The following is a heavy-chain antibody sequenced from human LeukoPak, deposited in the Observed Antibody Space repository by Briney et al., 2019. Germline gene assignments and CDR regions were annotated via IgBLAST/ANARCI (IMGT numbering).Heavy chain of an antibody. V-gene: IGHV3-11*04. CDR3: ARSVRGYSRGSRFDY. Sequence: PGGSLRLSCAASGFTFNDYYMTWIRQAPGKGLEWLSSITSSGDTIYYADSVKGRFTISRDNAKNSLFLQMNSLRDEDTAVYYCARSVRGYSRGSRFDYWGQGILVTVSS. J-gene: IGHJ4*02. CDR2: ITSSGDTI. D-gene: IGHD5-18*01. CDR1: GFTFNDYY.